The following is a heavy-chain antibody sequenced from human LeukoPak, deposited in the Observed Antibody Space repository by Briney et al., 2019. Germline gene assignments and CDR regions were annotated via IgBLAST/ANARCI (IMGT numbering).Heavy chain of an antibody. Sequence: PGGSLRLSCAASGFTFSTYAMSWVRQAPGKGLEWVSVISGSGGSTYYADSVKGRFTISRDISKNTVYLQMNNLRVDDTAVYYCAKGPKLGDGFHCDYWGQGTLVTVSS. CDR3: AKGPKLGDGFHCDY. CDR1: GFTFSTYA. D-gene: IGHD5-24*01. CDR2: ISGSGGST. J-gene: IGHJ4*02. V-gene: IGHV3-23*01.